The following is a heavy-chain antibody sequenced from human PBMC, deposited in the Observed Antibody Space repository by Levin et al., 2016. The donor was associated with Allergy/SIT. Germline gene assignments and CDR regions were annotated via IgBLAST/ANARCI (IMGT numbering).Heavy chain of an antibody. Sequence: GESLKISCQGSGYRFTSNWISWVRQVPGKGLEWMGRIDPSDSDTNYSPSFQGHVTISADKSISTAYLQWSSLKASDTAMYYCARHSRYLVAAARKYYYYMDVWGKGTTVTVSS. CDR3: ARHSRYLVAAARKYYYYMDV. V-gene: IGHV5-10-1*01. D-gene: IGHD6-13*01. CDR1: GYRFTSNW. J-gene: IGHJ6*03. CDR2: IDPSDSDT.